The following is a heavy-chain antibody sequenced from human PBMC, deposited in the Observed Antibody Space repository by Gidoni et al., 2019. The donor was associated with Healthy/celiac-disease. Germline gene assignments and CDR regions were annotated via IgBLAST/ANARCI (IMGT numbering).Heavy chain of an antibody. V-gene: IGHV4-39*01. CDR2: IYYSEST. Sequence: HLQLQDSRPGLVKPSETLSLACTVSSGSLSRSSYYGGCLRQPPGKGLEWIGSIYYSESTYDNPSLKSRVTISVDTSKNQFSLKLSSVTAADTAVYYCARRRKVRGGYYYYGMDVWGQGTTVTVSS. CDR3: ARRRKVRGGYYYYGMDV. D-gene: IGHD3-16*01. CDR1: SGSLSRSSYY. J-gene: IGHJ6*02.